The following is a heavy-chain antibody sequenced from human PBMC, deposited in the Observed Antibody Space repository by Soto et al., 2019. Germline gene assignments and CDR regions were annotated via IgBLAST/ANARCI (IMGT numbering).Heavy chain of an antibody. D-gene: IGHD5-18*01. CDR2: ISAYNGNT. CDR3: ARVGDTAMGTYYYYGMDV. V-gene: IGHV1-18*01. CDR1: GYTFTSYG. J-gene: IGHJ6*02. Sequence: ASVKVSCKASGYTFTSYGISWVRQAPGQGLEWMGWISAYNGNTNYAQKLQGRVTMTTDTSTSTAYMELRSLRSDDTAVYYCARVGDTAMGTYYYYGMDVCGQGTTVTVS.